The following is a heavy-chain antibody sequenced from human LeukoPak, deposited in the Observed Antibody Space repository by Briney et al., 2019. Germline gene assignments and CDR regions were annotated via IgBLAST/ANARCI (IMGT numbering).Heavy chain of an antibody. CDR3: ARVGTAAGLNYYYYYMDV. J-gene: IGHJ6*03. CDR2: IYYSGST. Sequence: SETLSLTCTVSGGSISSSSYYWGWIRQPPGKGLEWIGSIYYSGSTYYNPSLKSRVTISVDTSKNQFSLKLSCVTAADTDVYYCARVGTAAGLNYYYYYMDVWGKGAPVTVSS. D-gene: IGHD6-13*01. CDR1: GGSISSSSYY. V-gene: IGHV4-39*07.